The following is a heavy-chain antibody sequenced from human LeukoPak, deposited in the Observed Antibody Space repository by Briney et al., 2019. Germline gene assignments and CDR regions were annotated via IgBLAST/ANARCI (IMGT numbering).Heavy chain of an antibody. CDR2: ISSNGDVT. CDR1: GFSFSSYS. CDR3: ARLFGSDGY. D-gene: IGHD2-21*01. V-gene: IGHV3-48*01. Sequence: GGSLRLSCSASGFSFSSYSMDWVRRAPGKGLEWAAYISSNGDVTHYADSVKGRFTISRDNAKNLLYLQMNSLRAEDTAVYYCARLFGSDGYWGQGTLVTVSS. J-gene: IGHJ4*02.